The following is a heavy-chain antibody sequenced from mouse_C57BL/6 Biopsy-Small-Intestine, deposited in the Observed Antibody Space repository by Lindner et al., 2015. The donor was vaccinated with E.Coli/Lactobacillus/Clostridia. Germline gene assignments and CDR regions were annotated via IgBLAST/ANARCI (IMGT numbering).Heavy chain of an antibody. CDR1: GYTFHMYY. Sequence: SVKVSCKASGYTFHMYYMHWVRQAPGQGLEWMGIINPRGDTTTYAQKFQGRLTVTTDTATSTVDMELSSLTSEDTAVYYCARKLIRGGGMDVWGQGTTVTVSS. CDR3: ARKLIRGGGMDV. D-gene: IGHD2-10*02. CDR2: INPRGDTT. V-gene: IGHV1-64*01. J-gene: IGHJ1*01.